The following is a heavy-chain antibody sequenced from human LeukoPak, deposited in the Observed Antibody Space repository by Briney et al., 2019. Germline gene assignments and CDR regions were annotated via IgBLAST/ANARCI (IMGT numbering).Heavy chain of an antibody. CDR3: ARHADIVVVPAAIRGRWFDP. CDR2: INHSGST. D-gene: IGHD2-2*01. CDR1: GGSFSGYY. V-gene: IGHV4-34*01. J-gene: IGHJ5*02. Sequence: PSETLSLTCAVYGGSFSGYYWSWIRQPPGKGLEWIGEINHSGSTNYNPSLKSRVTISVDTSKNQFSLKLSSVTAADTAVYYCARHADIVVVPAAIRGRWFDPWGQGTLVTVSS.